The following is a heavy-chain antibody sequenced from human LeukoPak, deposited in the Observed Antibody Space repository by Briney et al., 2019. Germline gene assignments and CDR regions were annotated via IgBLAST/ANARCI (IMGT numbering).Heavy chain of an antibody. D-gene: IGHD3-10*01. Sequence: GGSLRLSCAASGFTFSSYAMHWVRQAPGKGLEWVAVISYDRSNKYYADSVKGRFTISRDNSKNTLYLQMNSLRAEDTAVYYCARSGDLLLWKDWSDPWGQGTLVTVSS. CDR1: GFTFSSYA. CDR2: ISYDRSNK. V-gene: IGHV3-30*04. CDR3: ARSGDLLLWKDWSDP. J-gene: IGHJ5*02.